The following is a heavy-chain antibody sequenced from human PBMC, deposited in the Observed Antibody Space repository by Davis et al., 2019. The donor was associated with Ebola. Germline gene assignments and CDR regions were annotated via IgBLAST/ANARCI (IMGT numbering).Heavy chain of an antibody. CDR1: GFTFDDYA. J-gene: IGHJ4*02. CDR2: VSHSQRET. CDR3: ARAVFHEVLDY. V-gene: IGHV3-30*04. D-gene: IGHD3-3*01. Sequence: PGGSLRLSCAASGFTFDDYAMHWVRQAPGKGLEWVAVVSHSQRETFYADSVKGRFTISRDNSENTLYLQMNSLTADDTAVYYCARAVFHEVLDYWGQGTPVTVSS.